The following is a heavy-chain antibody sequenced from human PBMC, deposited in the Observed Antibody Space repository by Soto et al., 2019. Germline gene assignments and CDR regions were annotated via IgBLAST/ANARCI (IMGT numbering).Heavy chain of an antibody. Sequence: GASVKVSCKASGYTFTSYGISWVRQAPGQGLEWMGWISAYNGNTNYAQKLQGRVTMTTDTSTSTAYMELRSLRSDDTAVYYCARDELRNYDFWSGYFGNWFDPWGQGTLVTVSS. V-gene: IGHV1-18*01. J-gene: IGHJ5*02. CDR2: ISAYNGNT. CDR3: ARDELRNYDFWSGYFGNWFDP. CDR1: GYTFTSYG. D-gene: IGHD3-3*01.